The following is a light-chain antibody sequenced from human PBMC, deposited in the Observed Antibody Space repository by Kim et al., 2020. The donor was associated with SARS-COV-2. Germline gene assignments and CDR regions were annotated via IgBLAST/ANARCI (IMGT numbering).Light chain of an antibody. V-gene: IGKV3-15*01. CDR3: HQYNNWPLYS. CDR1: QNVGSS. Sequence: GERATLSCRASQNVGSSLAWYQQKPGQAPRLLIYDASTRATVIPARFSGSGSGTEFTLTISSLQSEDFAVYYCHQYNNWPLYSFGQGTKLEIK. CDR2: DAS. J-gene: IGKJ2*03.